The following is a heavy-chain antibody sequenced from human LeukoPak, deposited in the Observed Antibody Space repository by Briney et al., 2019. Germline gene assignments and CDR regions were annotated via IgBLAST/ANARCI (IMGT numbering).Heavy chain of an antibody. Sequence: GGSLRLSCAASGFTFSSYSMNWVRQAPGKGLEWVSSISSSSSYIYYADSVKGRFTISRDNAKNSLYLQMNSLRAEDTAVYYCARDERPFQEDAFDIWGQGTMVTVSS. J-gene: IGHJ3*02. V-gene: IGHV3-21*01. CDR2: ISSSSSYI. CDR1: GFTFSSYS. CDR3: ARDERPFQEDAFDI.